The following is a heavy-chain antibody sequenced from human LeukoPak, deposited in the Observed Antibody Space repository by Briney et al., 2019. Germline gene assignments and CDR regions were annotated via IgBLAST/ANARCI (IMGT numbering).Heavy chain of an antibody. Sequence: SETLSLTCTVSGGSISSYYWSWIRQPPGKGLEWIGEINHSGSTNYNPSLKSRVTISVDTSKNQFSLKLSSVTAADTAVYYCARGRRLRGSLDYWGQGTLVTVSS. CDR3: ARGRRLRGSLDY. V-gene: IGHV4-34*01. CDR1: GGSISSYY. J-gene: IGHJ4*02. D-gene: IGHD4-17*01. CDR2: INHSGST.